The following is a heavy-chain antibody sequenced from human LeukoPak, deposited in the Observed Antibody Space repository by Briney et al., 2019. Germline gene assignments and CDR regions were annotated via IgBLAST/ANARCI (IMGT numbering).Heavy chain of an antibody. J-gene: IGHJ4*02. D-gene: IGHD3-22*01. Sequence: SESLSLTCTVSGGSISSGGYYWSWIRQHPGKGLEWIGYIYYSGSTYYNPSLKSRVTISVDTSKTQFSLKLSSVTAADTAVYYCAREGRNDSSGYHGRFDYWGQGTLVTVSS. CDR2: IYYSGST. V-gene: IGHV4-31*03. CDR1: GGSISSGGYY. CDR3: AREGRNDSSGYHGRFDY.